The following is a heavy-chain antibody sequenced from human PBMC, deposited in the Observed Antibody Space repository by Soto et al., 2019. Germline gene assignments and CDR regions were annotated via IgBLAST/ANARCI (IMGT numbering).Heavy chain of an antibody. CDR2: VITIFGTT. D-gene: IGHD5-12*01. J-gene: IGHJ4*02. CDR1: GDIFSGYS. V-gene: IGHV1-69*14. Sequence: QVQLVQSGAEVKKPGSSVKVSCKTSGDIFSGYSISWVRQAPGQGLEWMGGVITIFGTTNYAQSFHGRVTINADKSTSTVYMELYSLKSEDTAVYYCARDLGSGYDPGDYWGQGTLVTVSS. CDR3: ARDLGSGYDPGDY.